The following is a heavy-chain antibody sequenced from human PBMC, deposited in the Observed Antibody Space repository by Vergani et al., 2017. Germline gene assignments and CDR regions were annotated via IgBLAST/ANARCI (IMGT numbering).Heavy chain of an antibody. J-gene: IGHJ4*02. CDR2: IVVGSGNT. CDR1: GFTFTSSA. CDR3: ARGDGYSGYGPYDY. V-gene: IGHV1-58*01. Sequence: QMQLVQSGPEVKKPGTSVKVSCKASGFTFTSSAVQWVRQARGQRLEWIGWIVVGSGNTNYAQKFQERVTITRDMSTSTAYMELSSLRSEDTAVYYCARGDGYSGYGPYDYWGQGTLVTVSS. D-gene: IGHD5-12*01.